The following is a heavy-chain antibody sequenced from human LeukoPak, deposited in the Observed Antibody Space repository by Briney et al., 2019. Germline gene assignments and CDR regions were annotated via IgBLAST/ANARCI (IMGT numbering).Heavy chain of an antibody. J-gene: IGHJ4*02. CDR2: IYTSGST. V-gene: IGHV4-61*02. Sequence: PSETLSLTCTVSGGSISSGSYYWSWIRQPAGKGLEWIGRIYTSGSTNYNPSLKSRVTISVDTSKNQFSLKLSSVTAADTAVYYCARCGRWGYSSSSGYDYWGQGTLVTVSS. CDR3: ARCGRWGYSSSSGYDY. D-gene: IGHD6-6*01. CDR1: GGSISSGSYY.